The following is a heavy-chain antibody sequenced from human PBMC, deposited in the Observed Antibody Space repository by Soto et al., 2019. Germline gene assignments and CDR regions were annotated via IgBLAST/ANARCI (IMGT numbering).Heavy chain of an antibody. Sequence: SETLSLTCAVYGGSFSGYYWSWIRQPPGKGLEWIGEINHIGSTNYNPSLKSRVTISVDTSKNQFSLKLSSVTAADTAVYYCARGRYFDYWGQGTLVTVSS. J-gene: IGHJ4*02. CDR3: ARGRYFDY. V-gene: IGHV4-34*01. CDR1: GGSFSGYY. CDR2: INHIGST.